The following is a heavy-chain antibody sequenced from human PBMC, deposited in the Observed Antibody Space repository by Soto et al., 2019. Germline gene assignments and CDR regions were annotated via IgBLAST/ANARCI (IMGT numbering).Heavy chain of an antibody. CDR2: IYYSGST. J-gene: IGHJ4*02. CDR1: GASISSGAYY. Sequence: SETLSLTCTVSGASISSGAYYWSWIRQPPGKGLEWIGYIYYSGSTYYNPSLKSRVTISVDTSKNQFSLKLSSVTAADTAVYYCARLPGGNYDFWSGYWGHFDYWGQGTLVTVSS. CDR3: ARLPGGNYDFWSGYWGHFDY. D-gene: IGHD3-3*01. V-gene: IGHV4-31*03.